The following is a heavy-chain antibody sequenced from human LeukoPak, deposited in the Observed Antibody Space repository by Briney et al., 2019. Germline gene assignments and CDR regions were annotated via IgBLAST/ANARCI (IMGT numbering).Heavy chain of an antibody. CDR1: GFTFSSYW. V-gene: IGHV3-7*01. Sequence: GGSLRLSCAASGFTFSSYWMRWVRQAPGKGLEWVANIKQDGSEKNYVDSVKGRFTISRDNSKNTLYLQMNSLRAEDTAVYYCARDGSYYSQTEFDYWGQGTLVTVSS. CDR3: ARDGSYYSQTEFDY. D-gene: IGHD3-10*01. CDR2: IKQDGSEK. J-gene: IGHJ4*02.